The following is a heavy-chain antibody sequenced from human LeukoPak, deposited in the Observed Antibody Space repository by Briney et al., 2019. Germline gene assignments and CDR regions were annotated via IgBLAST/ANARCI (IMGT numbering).Heavy chain of an antibody. V-gene: IGHV3-30*18. CDR3: AKEADCGGDCYRWFDP. J-gene: IGHJ5*02. Sequence: PVRSLRLSCAASGFTFSHYGMHWVRQAPGRGLEWVAVISYDGSNKYYADSVKGRFTISRDNSMNMLYLQMKSLSPEDTAVYYCAKEADCGGDCYRWFDPWGQGTLVTVSS. CDR1: GFTFSHYG. D-gene: IGHD2-21*02. CDR2: ISYDGSNK.